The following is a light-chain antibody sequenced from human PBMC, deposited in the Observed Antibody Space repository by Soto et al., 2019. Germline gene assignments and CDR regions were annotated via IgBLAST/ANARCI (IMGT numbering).Light chain of an antibody. CDR3: QQDDSIPYT. CDR2: KAS. CDR1: QTINSW. J-gene: IGKJ2*01. V-gene: IGKV1-5*03. Sequence: DIQMTQSPSTLSASVRDRVTITCRASQTINSWLAWYQQRPGKAPRLLIYKASTLESGVPSRFSGSGSGTEFTLTISALQPDDFATYYCQQDDSIPYTFGQGTKLDIK.